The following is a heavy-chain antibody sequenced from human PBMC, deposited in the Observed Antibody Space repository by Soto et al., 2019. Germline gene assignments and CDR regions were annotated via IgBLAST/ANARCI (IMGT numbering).Heavy chain of an antibody. Sequence: QVQLVQSGAEVKKPGASVKVSCKSSGYTFTSYGISWVRQAPGQGLEWMGWISGYNGNTNYAQKLQGRVTMTTDTSTSTAYLERRSLRSDDTAVYYCEKDEGYTWDDAGSFDPWAQGTPVTVSS. J-gene: IGHJ5*02. CDR1: GYTFTSYG. CDR2: ISGYNGNT. CDR3: EKDEGYTWDDAGSFDP. D-gene: IGHD1-1*01. V-gene: IGHV1-18*01.